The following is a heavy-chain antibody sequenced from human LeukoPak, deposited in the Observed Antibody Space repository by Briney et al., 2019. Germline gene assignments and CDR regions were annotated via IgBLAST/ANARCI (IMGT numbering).Heavy chain of an antibody. CDR2: INPNSGGT. CDR1: GYTFTGYY. J-gene: IGHJ4*02. Sequence: ASVKVSCKASGYTFTGYYMHWVRQAPGQGLEWMGWINPNSGGTNYAQKFQGRVAMTRDTSTSTAYMELSRLRSDDTAVYYCASVFCYSSSWSFDYWGQGTLVTVSS. CDR3: ASVFCYSSSWSFDY. V-gene: IGHV1-2*02. D-gene: IGHD6-13*01.